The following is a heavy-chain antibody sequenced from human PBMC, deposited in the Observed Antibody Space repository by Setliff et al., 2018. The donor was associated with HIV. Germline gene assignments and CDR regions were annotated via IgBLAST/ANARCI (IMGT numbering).Heavy chain of an antibody. J-gene: IGHJ6*02. D-gene: IGHD3-10*01. CDR1: GFSFNSYA. CDR2: ITSDGSNE. V-gene: IGHV3-30*04. Sequence: SGGSLRLSCTGYGFSFNSYAMQWVRQAPGKGLEWVAVITSDGSNEYYADSVKGRFTISRDNSKNTLYVQMNSLRVEDTAVYYCARDQLAMVRRNGMDVWGQGTTVTVSS. CDR3: ARDQLAMVRRNGMDV.